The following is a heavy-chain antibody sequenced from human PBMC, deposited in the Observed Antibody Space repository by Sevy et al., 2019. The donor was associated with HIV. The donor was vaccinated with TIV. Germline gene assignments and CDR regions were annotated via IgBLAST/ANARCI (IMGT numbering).Heavy chain of an antibody. CDR2: IKQDGSEK. D-gene: IGHD3-22*01. CDR3: AREDGDYYDRSGPRGHFDY. V-gene: IGHV3-7*01. Sequence: GESLKISCAASGFTFSSYWMSWVRQAPGKGLEWVANIKQDGSEKYYVDSVKGRFTISRDNAKNSLYLQMNSLRAEDTAVYYCAREDGDYYDRSGPRGHFDYWGQGTLVTVSS. J-gene: IGHJ4*02. CDR1: GFTFSSYW.